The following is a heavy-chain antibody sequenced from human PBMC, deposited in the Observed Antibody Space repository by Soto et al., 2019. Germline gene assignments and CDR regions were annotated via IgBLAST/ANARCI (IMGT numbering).Heavy chain of an antibody. CDR3: ARAYYDILTGYYTPINWFDP. CDR1: GGSIFSYY. D-gene: IGHD3-9*01. J-gene: IGHJ5*02. V-gene: IGHV4-59*01. CDR2: IYYSGST. Sequence: SETLSLTCTVSGGSIFSYYWSWIRQPPWKGLEWIGYIYYSGSTNYNPSLKSRVTISVDTSKNQFSLKLSSVTAADTAVYYCARAYYDILTGYYTPINWFDPWGQGTLVTVS.